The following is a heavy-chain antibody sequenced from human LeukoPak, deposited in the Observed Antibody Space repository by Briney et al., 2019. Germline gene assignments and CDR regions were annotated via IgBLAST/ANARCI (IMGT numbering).Heavy chain of an antibody. D-gene: IGHD2-2*01. V-gene: IGHV3-73*01. CDR1: GFTFSDHY. J-gene: IGHJ3*02. CDR3: ARGLVVVPAANDAFDI. CDR2: IGSTANGYAT. Sequence: GGSLRLSCAASGFTFSDHYMDWVRQASGKGLEWVGRIGSTANGYATAYAASVKGRFTISRDDSKNTAYLQMDSLRAEDTAVYYCARGLVVVPAANDAFDIWGQGTMVTVSS.